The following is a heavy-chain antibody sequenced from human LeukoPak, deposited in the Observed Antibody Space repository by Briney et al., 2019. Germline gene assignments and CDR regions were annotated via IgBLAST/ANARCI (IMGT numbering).Heavy chain of an antibody. CDR1: GGSISSSSYY. Sequence: KPSETLPLTCTVSGGSISSSSYYWGWIRQPPGKGLEWIGSIYYSGSTYYNPSLKSRVTISVDTSKNQFSLKLSSVTAADTAVYYCARPNWNFVLYAFDIWGQGTMVTVFS. J-gene: IGHJ3*02. CDR2: IYYSGST. D-gene: IGHD1-7*01. V-gene: IGHV4-39*01. CDR3: ARPNWNFVLYAFDI.